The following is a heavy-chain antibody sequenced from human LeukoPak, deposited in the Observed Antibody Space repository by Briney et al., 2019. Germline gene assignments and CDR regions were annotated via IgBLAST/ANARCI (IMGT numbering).Heavy chain of an antibody. CDR1: GFTFASYS. D-gene: IGHD1-1*01. J-gene: IGHJ4*02. CDR3: SRVSGRLERQSDLDY. V-gene: IGHV3-21*01. Sequence: GGSLRLSCAASGFTFASYSMNWVRQAPGKGLEWVSSISGDSTYIYNAGSVKGRFTISRDNAQASLYLQMISLRADDTAVYYCSRVSGRLERQSDLDYWGQGTLVIVSS. CDR2: ISGDSTYI.